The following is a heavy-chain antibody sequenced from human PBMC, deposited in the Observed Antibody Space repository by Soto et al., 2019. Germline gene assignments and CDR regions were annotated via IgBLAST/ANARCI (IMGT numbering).Heavy chain of an antibody. Sequence: QVQLVESGGGVVQPGRSLRLSCAASGFTFSRSGMHWLRQAPGKGLEWVAAISSDGSDEYYADSVKGRFNISRDNSKNTLSLQMNSLRFEDTAVYFCAKDRRKRGDSPSEKWGQGTLVTVSS. J-gene: IGHJ4*02. D-gene: IGHD2-21*02. V-gene: IGHV3-30*18. CDR2: ISSDGSDE. CDR3: AKDRRKRGDSPSEK. CDR1: GFTFSRSG.